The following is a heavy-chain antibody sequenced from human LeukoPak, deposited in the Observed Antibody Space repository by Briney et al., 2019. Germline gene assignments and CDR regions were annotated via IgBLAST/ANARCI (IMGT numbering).Heavy chain of an antibody. J-gene: IGHJ5*02. Sequence: PSETLSLTCTVSGGSISGYYWSWIRQPAGKGLEWIGLMYTSGSTNYNPSLKSRVTMSVDTSKNQFYLKLSSVTAADTAVYYCVRGDGYNYYRWFDPWGQGTLVTVSS. CDR1: GGSISGYY. CDR3: VRGDGYNYYRWFDP. CDR2: MYTSGST. D-gene: IGHD5-24*01. V-gene: IGHV4-4*07.